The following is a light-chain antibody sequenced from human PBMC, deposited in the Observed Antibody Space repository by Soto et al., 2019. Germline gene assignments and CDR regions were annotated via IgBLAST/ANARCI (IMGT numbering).Light chain of an antibody. CDR3: QQSYSIPWT. J-gene: IGKJ1*01. Sequence: DIQMTQSPSSLSASVGDRVTITCRASQSIRSYLNWYQQKPGKAPKFLIYAASSLQSGVPSRFSGSGSGTDFFLTISSLQPEDFATYYCQQSYSIPWTFGQGTKVEIK. CDR1: QSIRSY. V-gene: IGKV1-39*01. CDR2: AAS.